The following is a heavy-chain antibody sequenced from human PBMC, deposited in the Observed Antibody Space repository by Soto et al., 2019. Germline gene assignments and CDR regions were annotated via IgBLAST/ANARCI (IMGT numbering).Heavy chain of an antibody. Sequence: GASVKVSCKASGYTFTNYGISWVRQAPGQGLEWMGWINTYNGNTNHAQKLQGRVTMTTDTSTSTAYMELRSLRSDDTAVYYCARDQGITTFGVYSMYYYGMDVWGPGTTVTVSS. J-gene: IGHJ6*02. CDR3: ARDQGITTFGVYSMYYYGMDV. CDR1: GYTFTNYG. V-gene: IGHV1-18*01. CDR2: INTYNGNT. D-gene: IGHD3-3*01.